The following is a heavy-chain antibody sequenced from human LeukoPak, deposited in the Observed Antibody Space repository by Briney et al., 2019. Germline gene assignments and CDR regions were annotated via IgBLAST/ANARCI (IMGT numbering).Heavy chain of an antibody. J-gene: IGHJ4*02. V-gene: IGHV3-73*01. CDR2: IRSKANSYAT. D-gene: IGHD2-2*01. CDR1: GFTFSGSA. Sequence: GGSLKLSCAASGFTFSGSAMHWVRQASGKGLEWVGRIRSKANSYATAYAASVKGRFTISRDDSKNTAYLQMNSLKTEDTAVYYCTRHPDIVVVPAAALDYWDQGTLVTVSS. CDR3: TRHPDIVVVPAAALDY.